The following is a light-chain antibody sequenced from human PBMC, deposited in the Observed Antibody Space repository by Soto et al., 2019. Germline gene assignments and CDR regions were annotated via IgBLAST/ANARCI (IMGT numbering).Light chain of an antibody. V-gene: IGLV3-1*01. CDR3: QAWDSSTGV. CDR2: QDS. Sequence: YELTQPPSVSVSPGQTASITCSGDELGDKYACWYQQKPGQSPVLVIYQDSKRPSGIPERFSGSNSGNTATLTISGTQTMDEADYYCQAWDSSTGVFGTGTKVTVL. CDR1: ELGDKY. J-gene: IGLJ1*01.